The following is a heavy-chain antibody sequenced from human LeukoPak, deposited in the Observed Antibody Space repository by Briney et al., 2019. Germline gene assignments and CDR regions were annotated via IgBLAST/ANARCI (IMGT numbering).Heavy chain of an antibody. CDR2: IKQDGNGK. Sequence: GGSLRLSCAASGFTFSSYWMSWVRQAPGKGLEWVANIKQDGNGKYYVDSVKGRFTISRDNAKNSLYLQMNTLRAEDTAVYYCATYSGSYYSFRYWGQGTLVTVSS. J-gene: IGHJ4*02. V-gene: IGHV3-7*01. D-gene: IGHD1-26*01. CDR3: ATYSGSYYSFRY. CDR1: GFTFSSYW.